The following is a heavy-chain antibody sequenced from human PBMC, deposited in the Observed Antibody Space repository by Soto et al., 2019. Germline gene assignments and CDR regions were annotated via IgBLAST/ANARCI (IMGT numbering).Heavy chain of an antibody. CDR3: ALGPYCSGGSCYSDYYYGMDV. CDR1: GYSFTSYG. D-gene: IGHD2-15*01. CDR2: IYPGDSDT. V-gene: IGHV5-51*01. Sequence: PGESLKISCKGAGYSFTSYGIGWVRQMTGKGLEWMGIIYPGDSDTRYSPSFQGQVTISADKSISTAYLQWSSLKASDTAMYYCALGPYCSGGSCYSDYYYGMDVWGQGTTVTVSS. J-gene: IGHJ6*02.